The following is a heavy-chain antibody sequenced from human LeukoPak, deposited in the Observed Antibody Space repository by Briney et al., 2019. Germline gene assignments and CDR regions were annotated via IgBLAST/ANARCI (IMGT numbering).Heavy chain of an antibody. V-gene: IGHV3-21*01. CDR1: GFTFSSYS. J-gene: IGHJ4*02. CDR3: ASSRYGGYSDY. CDR2: ISSSSSYI. D-gene: IGHD1-26*01. Sequence: GGSLRLSCAASGFTFSSYSMNWVRQAPGKGLEWASSISSSSSYIYYADSVKGRFTISRNNAKNSLYLQMNSLRAEDTAVYYCASSRYGGYSDYWGQGTLVTVSS.